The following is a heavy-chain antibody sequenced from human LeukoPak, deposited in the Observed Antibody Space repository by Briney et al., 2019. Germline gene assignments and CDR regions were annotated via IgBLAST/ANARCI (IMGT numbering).Heavy chain of an antibody. V-gene: IGHV3-30*18. Sequence: PGRSLRLSCAASGFTFSSYGMHWVRQAPGKGLEWVAVISYDGSNKYYADSVKGRFTISRDNSKNTLYLQMHSLRAEDTAVYYCAKDERYYGMDVWGQGTTVTVSS. CDR2: ISYDGSNK. J-gene: IGHJ6*02. CDR1: GFTFSSYG. CDR3: AKDERYYGMDV.